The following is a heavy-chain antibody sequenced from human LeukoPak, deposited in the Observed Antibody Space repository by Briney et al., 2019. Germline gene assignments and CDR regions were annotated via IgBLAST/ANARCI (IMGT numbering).Heavy chain of an antibody. J-gene: IGHJ4*02. Sequence: PSQTLSLTCTVSVGSISSGSYYWSWIRQPAGKGLEWIGRIYTSGSTNYNPSLKSRVTISVDTSKNQFSLKLSSVTAADTAVYYCARDGTAAGTFDYWGQGTLVTVSS. CDR3: ARDGTAAGTFDY. V-gene: IGHV4-61*02. CDR2: IYTSGST. CDR1: VGSISSGSYY. D-gene: IGHD6-13*01.